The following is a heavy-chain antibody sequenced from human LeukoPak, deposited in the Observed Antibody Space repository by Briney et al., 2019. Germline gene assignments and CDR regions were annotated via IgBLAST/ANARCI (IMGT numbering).Heavy chain of an antibody. CDR2: LHADGNEK. CDR1: RFSLSGYW. J-gene: IGHJ4*02. CDR3: ARGGYSFDY. Sequence: GGSLRLSCAAYRFSLSGYWMSWVRQAPGKGLEWAARLHADGNEKYFVHSVKGRFTVSRDNAKNSLYLQMNSLRVEDTAVYYCARGGYSFDYLGQGTLVTVSS. V-gene: IGHV3-7*01. D-gene: IGHD5-12*01.